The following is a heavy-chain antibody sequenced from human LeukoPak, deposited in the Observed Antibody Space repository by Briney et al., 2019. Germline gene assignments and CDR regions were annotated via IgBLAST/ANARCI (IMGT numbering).Heavy chain of an antibody. CDR3: ARGGELGMSWFDP. J-gene: IGHJ5*02. CDR1: GGSFSGYY. D-gene: IGHD7-27*01. CDR2: INHSGST. Sequence: SETLSLTCAVYGGSFSGYYWGWIRQPPGKGLEWIGEINHSGSTNYNPSLKSRVTISVDTSKNQFSLKLSSVTAADTAVYYCARGGELGMSWFDPWGQGTLVTVSS. V-gene: IGHV4-34*01.